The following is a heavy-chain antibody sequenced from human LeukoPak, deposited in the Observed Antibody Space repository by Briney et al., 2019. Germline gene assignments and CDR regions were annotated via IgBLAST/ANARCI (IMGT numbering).Heavy chain of an antibody. CDR2: IYPGDSDT. CDR3: ARQNYYYGMDV. CDR1: GYSFTSYW. V-gene: IGHV5-51*01. J-gene: IGHJ6*02. Sequence: GESLQISCQGSGYSFTSYWIGWVRQMPGKGLEWMGIIYPGDSDTRYSPSFPGQVTTSAATSISTAYLQWSSLKASDTAMYYCARQNYYYGMDVWGQGTTVTVSS.